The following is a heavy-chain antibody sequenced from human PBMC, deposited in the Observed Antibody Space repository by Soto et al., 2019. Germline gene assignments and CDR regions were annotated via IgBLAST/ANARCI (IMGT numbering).Heavy chain of an antibody. CDR1: GFTFSSHG. Sequence: GGSLRLSCAASGFTFSSHGMPWLRQAPGKRLVWVTVILYDGSNEYYADSVKGRFTIFRDNSQNILYLQMNSLRTEDTAVYYCAKERSEQNPLHSCFGCWGRRTLVTVSS. CDR2: ILYDGSNE. CDR3: AKERSEQNPLHSCFGC. J-gene: IGHJ4*02. V-gene: IGHV3-30*18. D-gene: IGHD2-2*01.